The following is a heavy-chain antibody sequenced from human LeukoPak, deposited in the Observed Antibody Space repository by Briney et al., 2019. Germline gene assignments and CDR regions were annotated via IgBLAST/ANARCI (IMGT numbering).Heavy chain of an antibody. CDR2: IYTSGST. CDR1: GGSISSYY. D-gene: IGHD1-26*01. Sequence: PSETLSLTCTVSGGSISSYYWSWIRQPAGKGLEWIGRIYTSGSTNYNPSLKSRVTMSVDTSKNQFSLKLSSVTAADTAVYYCASSSPVPRRGYYYYIDVWGKGTTVTVSS. J-gene: IGHJ6*03. V-gene: IGHV4-4*07. CDR3: ASSSPVPRRGYYYYIDV.